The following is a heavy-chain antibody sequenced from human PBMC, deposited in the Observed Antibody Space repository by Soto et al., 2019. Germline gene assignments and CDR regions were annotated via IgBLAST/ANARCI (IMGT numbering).Heavy chain of an antibody. J-gene: IGHJ4*02. V-gene: IGHV3-73*01. D-gene: IGHD1-20*01. CDR2: IRSKANSYAT. CDR1: GFSFSGSA. CDR3: VGEIGITKYFDS. Sequence: GGSLRLSCAASGFSFSGSAMHWVRQASGKGLEWVGRIRSKANSYATVYGASVEGRFTISRDDSKNTAYLQMYSLTSEDTAVYYCVGEIGITKYFDSWGQGTLVTVSS.